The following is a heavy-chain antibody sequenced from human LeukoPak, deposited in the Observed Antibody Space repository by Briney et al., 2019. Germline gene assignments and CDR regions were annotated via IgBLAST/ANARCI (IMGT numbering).Heavy chain of an antibody. D-gene: IGHD3-10*01. V-gene: IGHV4-39*07. Sequence: SETLSLTCTVSGGSIRSSSFYWSWIRQPPGKGLEWIGEINHSGSTNYNPSLKSRVTISVDTSKNQFSLKLSSVTAADTAVYYCARGGLWFGELLSPRRRRSFDIWGQGTMVTVSS. CDR1: GGSIRSSSFY. CDR2: INHSGST. CDR3: ARGGLWFGELLSPRRRRSFDI. J-gene: IGHJ3*02.